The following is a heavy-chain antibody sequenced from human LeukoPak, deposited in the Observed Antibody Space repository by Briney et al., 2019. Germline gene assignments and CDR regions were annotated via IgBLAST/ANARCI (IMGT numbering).Heavy chain of an antibody. V-gene: IGHV3-49*04. D-gene: IGHD4-23*01. Sequence: GGSLRLSCTASGFTFGDYAMSWVRQAPGKGLEWVGFIRSKAYGGTSQYAASVKGRFTISRDDSKNITYLQMNSLKTEDTAVYYCTRVEGFGGSDGFDFWGQGTMVTVSS. CDR1: GFTFGDYA. J-gene: IGHJ3*01. CDR2: IRSKAYGGTS. CDR3: TRVEGFGGSDGFDF.